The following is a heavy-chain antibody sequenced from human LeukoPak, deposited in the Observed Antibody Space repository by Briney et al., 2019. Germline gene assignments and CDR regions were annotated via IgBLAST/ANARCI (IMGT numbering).Heavy chain of an antibody. CDR1: GYTFTGYY. V-gene: IGHV1-2*02. Sequence: ASVKVSCKASGYTFTGYYMHWVRQAPGQGLEWMGWINPNSGGTNYAQKFQGRVTMTRGTSISTAYMELSRLRSDDTAVYYCARRLGNYGDYGFDYWGQGTLVTVSS. CDR3: ARRLGNYGDYGFDY. J-gene: IGHJ4*02. CDR2: INPNSGGT. D-gene: IGHD4-17*01.